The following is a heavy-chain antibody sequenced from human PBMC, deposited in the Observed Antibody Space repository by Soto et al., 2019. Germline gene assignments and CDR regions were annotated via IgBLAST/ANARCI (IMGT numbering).Heavy chain of an antibody. Sequence: QVQLQESGPGLVKPSQTLSLICTVSGGSISSVGYYWSWIRQHPGKGLEWIGHIYYSGSSYYNPSLTSRVTISVDTSKNQFSLKLSSVTAADTAVYYCARAPGVRVDYWGQGTLVTVSS. CDR1: GGSISSVGYY. J-gene: IGHJ4*02. D-gene: IGHD3-10*01. CDR3: ARAPGVRVDY. CDR2: IYYSGSS. V-gene: IGHV4-31*03.